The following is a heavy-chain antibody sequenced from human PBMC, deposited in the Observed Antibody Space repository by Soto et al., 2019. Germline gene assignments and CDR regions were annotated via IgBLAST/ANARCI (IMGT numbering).Heavy chain of an antibody. CDR2: VSAANGYT. CDR1: GFTFINYG. CDR3: FGGRSIAIPEGS. V-gene: IGHV1-18*01. D-gene: IGHD2-2*02. Sequence: ASVKVSFKGSGFTFINYGFHWVRQAPGQGLEWVGWVSAANGYTNSAQNLQDRLIMTTDSSTNTAYMDLRGLRPDDTALYYCFGGRSIAIPEGSWG. J-gene: IGHJ5*01.